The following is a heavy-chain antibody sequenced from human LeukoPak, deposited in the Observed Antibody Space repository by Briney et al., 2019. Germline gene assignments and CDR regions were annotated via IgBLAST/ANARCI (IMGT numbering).Heavy chain of an antibody. CDR3: ARENTPLLAFDI. J-gene: IGHJ3*02. D-gene: IGHD5-18*01. CDR2: IWYDGSNK. V-gene: IGHV3-33*01. CDR1: GFTFSSYG. Sequence: GRSLRLSCAASGFTFSSYGMHWVRQAPGKGLEWVAVIWYDGSNKYYADPVKGRFTISRDNSKNTLYLQMNSLRAEDTAVYYCARENTPLLAFDIWGQGTMVTVSS.